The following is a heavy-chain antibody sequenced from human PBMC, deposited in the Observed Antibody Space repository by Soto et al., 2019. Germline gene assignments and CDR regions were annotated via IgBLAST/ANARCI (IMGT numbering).Heavy chain of an antibody. CDR3: ARVQPGFTMVRRVTKALDYYYYGMDV. Sequence: GESLKISCKGSGYSFTSYWIGWVRQMPGKGLEWMGIIYPGDSDTRYSPSFQGQVTISADKSISTAYLQWSSLKASDTAMYYCARVQPGFTMVRRVTKALDYYYYGMDVWGKGTTVTVSS. V-gene: IGHV5-51*01. CDR1: GYSFTSYW. J-gene: IGHJ6*04. CDR2: IYPGDSDT. D-gene: IGHD3-10*01.